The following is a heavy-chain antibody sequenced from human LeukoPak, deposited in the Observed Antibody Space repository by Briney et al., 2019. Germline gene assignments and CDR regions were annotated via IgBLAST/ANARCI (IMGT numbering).Heavy chain of an antibody. CDR3: AKDVGSSWSYYFDY. J-gene: IGHJ4*02. V-gene: IGHV3-53*01. CDR1: GFTVSSNY. D-gene: IGHD6-13*01. Sequence: GGSLRLSCAASGFTVSSNYMSWVRQAPGKGLEWVSLIYSGGSTYYADSVKGRFTISRDNSKNTLYLQMNSLKAEDTAVYYCAKDVGSSWSYYFDYWGQGTLVTVSS. CDR2: IYSGGST.